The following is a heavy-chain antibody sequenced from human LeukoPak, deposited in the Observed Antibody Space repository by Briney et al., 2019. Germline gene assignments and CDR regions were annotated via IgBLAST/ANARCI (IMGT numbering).Heavy chain of an antibody. V-gene: IGHV1-69*13. Sequence: ASVKVSCKAPGGTFSSYAISWVRQAPGQGLEWMGGIIPIFGTANYAQKFQGRVTITADESTSTAYMELSSLRSEDTAVYYCARVVVVAATGKYYGMDVWGQGTTVTVSS. CDR2: IIPIFGTA. CDR1: GGTFSSYA. CDR3: ARVVVVAATGKYYGMDV. J-gene: IGHJ6*02. D-gene: IGHD2-15*01.